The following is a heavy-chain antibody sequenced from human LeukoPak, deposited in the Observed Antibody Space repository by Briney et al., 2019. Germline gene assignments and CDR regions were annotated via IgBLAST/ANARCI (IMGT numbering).Heavy chain of an antibody. D-gene: IGHD3-22*01. Sequence: PGGSLRLSCGASGFTFNSYAMSWVRQAPGKGLEWVSGISGSGGSTYYADSVKGRFTISRDSSKNTLYLQMNSLRVEDTAVYYCAKVYDSTGYYYVGWFDPWGQGTLVTVSS. J-gene: IGHJ5*02. CDR3: AKVYDSTGYYYVGWFDP. CDR2: ISGSGGST. CDR1: GFTFNSYA. V-gene: IGHV3-23*01.